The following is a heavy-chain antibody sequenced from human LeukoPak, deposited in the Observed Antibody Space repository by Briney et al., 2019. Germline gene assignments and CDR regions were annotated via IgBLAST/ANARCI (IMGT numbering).Heavy chain of an antibody. D-gene: IGHD5-18*01. Sequence: SETLSLTCTVSGGSISRGGYYWSWMRQHPGKGLEWIGYIYYSGSTYYNPSLKSRVTISVDTSKNQFSLKLSSVTAADTAVYYCASVDTAMVYFDYWGQGTLVTVFS. CDR1: GGSISRGGYY. CDR2: IYYSGST. J-gene: IGHJ4*02. CDR3: ASVDTAMVYFDY. V-gene: IGHV4-31*03.